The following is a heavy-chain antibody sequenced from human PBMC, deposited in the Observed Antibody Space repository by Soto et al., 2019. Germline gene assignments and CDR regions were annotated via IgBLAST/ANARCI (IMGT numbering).Heavy chain of an antibody. J-gene: IGHJ6*02. CDR3: AKDPDCSSTSCYSYYGMDV. Sequence: GSLRLSCAASGFTFDDYTMHWVRQAPGKGLEWVSLISWDGGSTYYADSVKGRFTISRDNSKNSLYLQMNSLRTEDTALYYCAKDPDCSSTSCYSYYGMDVWGQGTTVTVSS. D-gene: IGHD2-2*02. CDR2: ISWDGGST. CDR1: GFTFDDYT. V-gene: IGHV3-43*01.